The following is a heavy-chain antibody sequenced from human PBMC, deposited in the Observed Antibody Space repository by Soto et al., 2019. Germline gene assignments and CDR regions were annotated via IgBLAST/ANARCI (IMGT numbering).Heavy chain of an antibody. D-gene: IGHD1-26*01. V-gene: IGHV1-18*01. CDR3: ARESRVGAAYYFDY. J-gene: IGHJ4*02. CDR2: ISTYNGDT. CDR1: GYTFITYG. Sequence: ASVKVSCKASGYTFITYGMSWVRQAPGQGLDWMGWISTYNGDTKYADRLQGRVTMTTDTTTGTAYMELRSLRSDDTAVYYCARESRVGAAYYFDYWGQRTLVTVSS.